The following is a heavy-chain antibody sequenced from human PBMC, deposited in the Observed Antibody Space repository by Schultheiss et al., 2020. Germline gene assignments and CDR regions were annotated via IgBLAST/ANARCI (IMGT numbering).Heavy chain of an antibody. Sequence: SVKVSCKASGGTFSSYTISWVRQAPGQGLEWMGRIIPIFGTANYAQKFQGRVTITADESTSTAYMELSSLRSEDTAVYYCARVGGAGRAMVYDYWGQGTLVTVSS. CDR2: IIPIFGTA. D-gene: IGHD5-18*01. V-gene: IGHV1-69*13. CDR1: GGTFSSYT. CDR3: ARVGGAGRAMVYDY. J-gene: IGHJ4*02.